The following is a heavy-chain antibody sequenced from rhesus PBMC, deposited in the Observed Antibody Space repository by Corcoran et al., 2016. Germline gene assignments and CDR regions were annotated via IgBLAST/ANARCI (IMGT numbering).Heavy chain of an antibody. Sequence: QVQLQESGPGLVEPSETLSLTCTVSGASMTNSWWSWIRQSPEKGLEWIGEINGVSGHSTYHPALRRRVTISRDESKSQFSLRLNSVTAADAAVYYCTKGPPSFDVWGQGVLVTVSS. J-gene: IGHJ4*01. V-gene: IGHV4-80*01. CDR1: GASMTNSW. CDR3: TKGPPSFDV. CDR2: INGVSGHS.